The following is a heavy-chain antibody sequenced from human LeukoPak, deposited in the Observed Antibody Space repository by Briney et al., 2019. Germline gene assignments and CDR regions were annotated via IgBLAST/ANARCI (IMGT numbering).Heavy chain of an antibody. Sequence: SETLSLTCTVSGGSISSSSYYWSWIRQPPGKGLEWIGYIYYSGSTNYNPSLKSRVTISVDTSKNQFSLKLSSVTAADTAVYYCARLDSSGYYLDYWGQGTLVTVSS. J-gene: IGHJ4*02. CDR2: IYYSGST. CDR3: ARLDSSGYYLDY. V-gene: IGHV4-61*05. CDR1: GGSISSSSYY. D-gene: IGHD3-22*01.